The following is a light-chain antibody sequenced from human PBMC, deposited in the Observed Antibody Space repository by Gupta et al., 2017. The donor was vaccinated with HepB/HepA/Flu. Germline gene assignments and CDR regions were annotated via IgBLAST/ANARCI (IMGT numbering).Light chain of an antibody. CDR3: AAWDDSLNDHVV. V-gene: IGLV1-44*01. CDR2: SNN. J-gene: IGLJ2*01. Sequence: QSVLPPPPPASGTPGQRVTISCSGSSSNIGSNTVNWYQQLPGTAPKLLIYSNNQRPSGVPDRFSGSKSGTSASLAISGLQSEDEADYYCAAWDDSLNDHVVFGGGTKLTVL. CDR1: SSNIGSNT.